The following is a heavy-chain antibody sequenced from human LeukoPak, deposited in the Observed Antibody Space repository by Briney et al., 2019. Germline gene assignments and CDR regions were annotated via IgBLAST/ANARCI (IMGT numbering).Heavy chain of an antibody. CDR3: AKGIRFLEWLSDY. J-gene: IGHJ4*02. D-gene: IGHD3-3*01. CDR1: GFTFSSYG. CDR2: IRYDGSNK. V-gene: IGHV3-30*02. Sequence: GGSLRLSCAASGFTFSSYGMHWVRQAPGKGLEWVAFIRYDGSNKYYADSVKGRFTISRDNSKNTLYLQMNSLRAEDTAVYYCAKGIRFLEWLSDYWGQGTLVTVSS.